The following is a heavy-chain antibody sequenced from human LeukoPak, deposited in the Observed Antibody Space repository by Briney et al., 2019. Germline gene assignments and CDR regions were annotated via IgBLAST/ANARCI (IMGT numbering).Heavy chain of an antibody. CDR1: GFTFSSYS. CDR3: ARGKGYFDWLLNY. J-gene: IGHJ4*02. D-gene: IGHD3-9*01. V-gene: IGHV3-21*01. CDR2: ISSSSSYI. Sequence: GGSLRLSCAASGFTFSSYSMNRVRQAPGKGLEWVSSISSSSSYIYYADSVKGRFTISRDNAKNSLYLQMNSLRAEDTAVYYCARGKGYFDWLLNYWGQGTLVTVSS.